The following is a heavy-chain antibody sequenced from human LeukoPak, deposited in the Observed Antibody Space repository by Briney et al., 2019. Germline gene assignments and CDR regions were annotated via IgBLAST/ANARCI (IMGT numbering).Heavy chain of an antibody. V-gene: IGHV3-11*01. J-gene: IGHJ6*03. Sequence: PGGSLRLSCAASGFSFSDFSMSWIRQTPGRGLEWISYISSSGDSTFYAESVKGRFTISRDNARNFVYLQMNSLRADDTAVYYCARDGAYCSGGSCYDYYYYMDVWGKGTTVTVSS. CDR2: ISSSGDST. CDR3: ARDGAYCSGGSCYDYYYYMDV. D-gene: IGHD2-15*01. CDR1: GFSFSDFS.